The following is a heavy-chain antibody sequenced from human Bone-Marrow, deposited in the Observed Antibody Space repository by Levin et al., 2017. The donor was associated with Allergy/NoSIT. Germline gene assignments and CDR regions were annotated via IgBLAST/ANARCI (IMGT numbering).Heavy chain of an antibody. CDR2: VSYSGAT. CDR3: ARDHGDSSDAFAI. J-gene: IGHJ3*02. CDR1: GGSVRGDNYY. D-gene: IGHD4-17*01. Sequence: SETLSLTCSVSGGSVRGDNYYWSWLRQPPGKGLEWIGYVSYSGATTYSPSLESRVTISLGASENHFSLRLSSLTAADTAVYYCARDHGDSSDAFAIWGQGTMVTVSS. V-gene: IGHV4-61*03.